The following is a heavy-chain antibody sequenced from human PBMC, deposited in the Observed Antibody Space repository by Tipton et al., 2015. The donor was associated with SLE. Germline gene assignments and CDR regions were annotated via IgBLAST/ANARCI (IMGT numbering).Heavy chain of an antibody. CDR1: GGSITNDAYY. CDR2: IYYDGNS. Sequence: TLSLTCTVSGGSITNDAYYWIWIRQSPGKGLEWIGYIYYDGNSHYNPSLKSRLSISVDTSKNQFSLKLSSVTAADTAVYYCARDGGGDYGFDPWGQGTLVTVSS. J-gene: IGHJ5*02. D-gene: IGHD4-17*01. V-gene: IGHV4-31*03. CDR3: ARDGGGDYGFDP.